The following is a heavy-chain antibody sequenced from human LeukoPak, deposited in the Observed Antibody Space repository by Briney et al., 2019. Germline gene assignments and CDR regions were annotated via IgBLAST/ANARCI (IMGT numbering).Heavy chain of an antibody. Sequence: GRSLRLSCAASGFTFSSYAVHWVRQAPGKGLEWVAVISYDGSNKYYADSVKGRFTISRDNSKNTLYLQMNSLRAEDTAVYYCAVVGPFDYWGQGTLVTVSS. CDR1: GFTFSSYA. CDR3: AVVGPFDY. D-gene: IGHD1-26*01. J-gene: IGHJ4*02. CDR2: ISYDGSNK. V-gene: IGHV3-30-3*01.